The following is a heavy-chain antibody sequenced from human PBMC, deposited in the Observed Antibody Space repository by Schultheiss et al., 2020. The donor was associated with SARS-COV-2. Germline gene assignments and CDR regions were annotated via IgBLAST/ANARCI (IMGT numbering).Heavy chain of an antibody. CDR3: ARDLAGHGGFDP. V-gene: IGHV3-13*01. CDR2: IGTAGDT. D-gene: IGHD2-15*01. J-gene: IGHJ5*02. CDR1: GFTFSSYA. Sequence: GGSLRLSCAASGFTFSSYAMSWVRQAPGKGLEWVSAIGTAGDTYYQGSVKGRFTISRENAKNSLYLQMNSLRAGDTAVYYCARDLAGHGGFDPWGQGTLVTVSS.